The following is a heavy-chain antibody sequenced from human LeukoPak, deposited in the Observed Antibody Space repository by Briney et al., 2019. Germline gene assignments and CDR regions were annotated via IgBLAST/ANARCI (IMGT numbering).Heavy chain of an antibody. Sequence: SETLSLTCTVSGGSISSSPYYWGWIRQPPGKGLEWIGSIYYSGTTHYNPSLESRVTISVDTSKNQFSLKLASVTAADPAVYYCASRGSYYAGSGLASRGPGTLVTVSS. V-gene: IGHV4-39*07. D-gene: IGHD3-22*01. J-gene: IGHJ4*02. CDR3: ASRGSYYAGSGLAS. CDR2: IYYSGTT. CDR1: GGSISSSPYY.